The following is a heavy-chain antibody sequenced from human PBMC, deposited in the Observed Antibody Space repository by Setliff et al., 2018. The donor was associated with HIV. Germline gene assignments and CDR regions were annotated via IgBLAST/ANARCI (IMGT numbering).Heavy chain of an antibody. CDR1: GGSISSYY. V-gene: IGHV4-4*07. D-gene: IGHD4-17*01. Sequence: PSETLSLTCTVSGGSISSYYWSWIRQPAGKGLEWIGRIYSSGSTNYNPSLESRVTISVDTSKNQFSLKLSSVTAADTAVYYCARDSSYGGIDYWGQGTLVTVSS. CDR2: IYSSGST. J-gene: IGHJ4*02. CDR3: ARDSSYGGIDY.